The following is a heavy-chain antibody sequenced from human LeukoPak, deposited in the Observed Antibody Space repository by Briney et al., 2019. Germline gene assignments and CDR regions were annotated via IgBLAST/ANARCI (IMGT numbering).Heavy chain of an antibody. CDR1: GDSVSSNSAA. J-gene: IGHJ6*03. CDR3: ARSRIAAAGTSISPIYYYYYYMDV. D-gene: IGHD6-13*01. V-gene: IGHV6-1*01. CDR2: TYYRSKWYN. Sequence: SQTLSLTCAISGDSVSSNSAAWNWIRQSPSRGLEWLGRTYYRSKWYNDYAVSVKSRITINPDTSKNQFSLQLNSVTPEDTAVYYCARSRIAAAGTSISPIYYYYYYMDVWGKGTTVTISS.